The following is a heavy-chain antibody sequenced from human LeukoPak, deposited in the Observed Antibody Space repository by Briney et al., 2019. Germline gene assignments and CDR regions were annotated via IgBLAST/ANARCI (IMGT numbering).Heavy chain of an antibody. CDR1: GGSFSVYY. D-gene: IGHD3-22*01. CDR3: ARAHYYDSSGISGVFDP. J-gene: IGHJ5*02. CDR2: INHSGST. Sequence: SETLSLTCAVYGGSFSVYYWSWIRQPPGKGLEWIGEINHSGSTNYNPSLKSRVTISVDTSKNQFSLKLSSVTAADTAVYYCARAHYYDSSGISGVFDPWGQGTLVTVSS. V-gene: IGHV4-34*01.